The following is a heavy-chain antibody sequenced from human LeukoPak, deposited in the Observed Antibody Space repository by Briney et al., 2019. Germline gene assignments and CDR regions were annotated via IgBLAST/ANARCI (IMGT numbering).Heavy chain of an antibody. J-gene: IGHJ4*02. V-gene: IGHV3-23*01. D-gene: IGHD3-22*01. Sequence: GGSLRLSCAASGFTVSSYAMSWVRQAAGKGLEWVSAISGSGGSTYYADSVKGRFTISRDNSKNTLYLQMNSLRAEDTAVYYCAKGYYYDSSGYYDYWGQGTLVTVSS. CDR1: GFTVSSYA. CDR3: AKGYYYDSSGYYDY. CDR2: ISGSGGST.